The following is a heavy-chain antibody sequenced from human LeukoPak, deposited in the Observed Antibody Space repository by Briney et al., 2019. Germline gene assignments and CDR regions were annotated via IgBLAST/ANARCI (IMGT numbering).Heavy chain of an antibody. V-gene: IGHV1-46*01. CDR2: INPSGGST. J-gene: IGHJ3*02. D-gene: IGHD3-10*01. CDR1: GGTFSSYA. CDR3: ARGYTMVRGVIPNAFDI. Sequence: ASVKVSCKASGGTFSSYAISWVRQAPGQGLEWMGIINPSGGSTSYAQKFQGRVTMTRDTSTSTVYMELSSLRSEDTAVYYCARGYTMVRGVIPNAFDIWGQGTMVTVSS.